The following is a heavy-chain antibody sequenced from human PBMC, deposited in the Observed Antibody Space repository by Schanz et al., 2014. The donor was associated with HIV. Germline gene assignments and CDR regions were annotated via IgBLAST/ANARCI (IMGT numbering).Heavy chain of an antibody. CDR1: GSTFPDLD. CDR3: ARAGLWYNSGDYYGSAFDV. V-gene: IGHV1-8*01. CDR2: INPKSGNT. Sequence: QVRLAQSGAEVKRPGASVTVSCMAVGSTFPDLDINWVRQAAGQGLEWMAWINPKSGNTGYARKFQGRVPVTINTSKRAIYIELRGLTSEEAAVYYCARAGLWYNSGDYYGSAFDVWGPGTAVTVAS. J-gene: IGHJ3*01. D-gene: IGHD3-3*01.